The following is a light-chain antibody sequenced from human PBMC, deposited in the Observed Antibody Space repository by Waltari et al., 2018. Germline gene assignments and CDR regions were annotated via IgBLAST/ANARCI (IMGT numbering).Light chain of an antibody. CDR3: QKYGTRPAT. V-gene: IGKV3-20*01. Sequence: EIVLTQSPGTLSLSPGERATLPCRASQSVSRTLAWYQQKTGQAPRLLIYDASIRATGIPDRFSGSGSGTDFSLTISRLEPEDFAVYYCQKYGTRPATFGQGTKVEIK. CDR1: QSVSRT. J-gene: IGKJ1*01. CDR2: DAS.